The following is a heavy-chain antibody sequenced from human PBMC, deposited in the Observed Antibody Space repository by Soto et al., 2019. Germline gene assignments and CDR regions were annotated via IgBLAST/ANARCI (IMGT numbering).Heavy chain of an antibody. V-gene: IGHV3-15*01. J-gene: IGHJ6*02. Sequence: GGSLRLSCAASGITFSNAWMTWVRQAPGKGLEWVGRIKSVTDGGTTDYAAPVKGRFTISRDDSKDTLYLQMNNLRTEDTAVYHCTTDSADIVVVPATFGMDVWGQGTTVTVSS. CDR3: TTDSADIVVVPATFGMDV. D-gene: IGHD2-2*01. CDR1: GITFSNAW. CDR2: IKSVTDGGTT.